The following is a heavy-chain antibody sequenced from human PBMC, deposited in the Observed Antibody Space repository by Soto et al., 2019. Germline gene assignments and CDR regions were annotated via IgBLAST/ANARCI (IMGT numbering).Heavy chain of an antibody. CDR3: ASGDYVY. D-gene: IGHD4-17*01. J-gene: IGHJ4*02. CDR1: GFTVSSNY. CDR2: IYTDGDT. V-gene: IGHV3-13*01. Sequence: GGSLRLSCAASGFTVSSNYMSWVRQAPGKGLEWVSAIYTDGDTYYLGSVKGRFTISRENAKNSLYLQMDSLRAGDTAVYYCASGDYVYWGQGTLVTVSS.